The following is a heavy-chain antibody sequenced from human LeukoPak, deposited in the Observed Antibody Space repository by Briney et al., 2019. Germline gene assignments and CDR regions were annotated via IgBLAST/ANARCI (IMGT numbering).Heavy chain of an antibody. D-gene: IGHD3-10*01. V-gene: IGHV4-34*01. CDR1: GGSFSGYY. CDR2: INHSGST. Sequence: SETLSLTCAVYGGSFSGYYWSWIRQPPGKGLEWIGEINHSGSTNYNPSLKSRVTISVDTSKNQFSLKLSSVTAADTAVYYCARAYYGSGSYPPKGTWGQGTLVTVSS. J-gene: IGHJ5*02. CDR3: ARAYYGSGSYPPKGT.